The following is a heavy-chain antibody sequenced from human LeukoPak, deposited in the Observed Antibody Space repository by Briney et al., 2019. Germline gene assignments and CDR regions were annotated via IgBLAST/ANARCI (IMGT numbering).Heavy chain of an antibody. V-gene: IGHV1-2*02. CDR3: ARGGPYSGSPIGI. CDR2: INPNSGGT. J-gene: IGHJ3*02. D-gene: IGHD1-26*01. CDR1: VYTFTGYY. Sequence: SVKLSCKASVYTFTGYYMHWVPQAPGQGLEWMGWINPNSGGTNYAQKFQGRVTMTRHTSISTAYMELSRLRSDDTAVYYCARGGPYSGSPIGIRGQGTMVTVSS.